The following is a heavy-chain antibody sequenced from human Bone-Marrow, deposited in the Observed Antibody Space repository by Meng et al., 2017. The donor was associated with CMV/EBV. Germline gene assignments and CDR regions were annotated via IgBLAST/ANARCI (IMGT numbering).Heavy chain of an antibody. CDR2: ISAYNGHT. D-gene: IGHD4-11*01. Sequence: ASVKVSCKASGYTFTTYAISWVRQAPGQGLEWMGWISAYNGHTDYAPKVHGRVTMTTDTSTSTAYMELRSLRSDDTAVYYCARGDDHTNYVGYFDAWGQGPRVTSSS. CDR1: GYTFTTYA. V-gene: IGHV1-18*01. CDR3: ARGDDHTNYVGYFDA. J-gene: IGHJ4*02.